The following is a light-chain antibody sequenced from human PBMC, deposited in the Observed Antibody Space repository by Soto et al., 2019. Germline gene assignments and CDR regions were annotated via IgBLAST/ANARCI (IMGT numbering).Light chain of an antibody. CDR1: QSVTSNY. J-gene: IGKJ2*01. CDR2: GAA. Sequence: EIVLTQSPGTLSLSPGERATLSCRASQSVTSNYLAWYQHKPGQAPRCLIYGAASRSTGMPDRFSGSGSGTDFTLTISRLEPEDFAVYFCQQYGTLLTFGQGTKLEIK. CDR3: QQYGTLLT. V-gene: IGKV3-20*01.